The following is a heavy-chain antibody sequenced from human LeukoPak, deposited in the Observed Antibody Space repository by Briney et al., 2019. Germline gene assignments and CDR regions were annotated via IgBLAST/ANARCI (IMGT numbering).Heavy chain of an antibody. J-gene: IGHJ4*02. V-gene: IGHV5-51*03. CDR3: ATTTEPYAILTRWVGDY. Sequence: GEPLKFSCKGFGSSFTSSWLGWVGKLPGKGWEGLGFIFPGDSDTRYSPSFQGQVTISADKSISTAYLQWSSLKASDTAMYYCATTTEPYAILTRWVGDYWGQGTLVTVSS. D-gene: IGHD1-26*01. CDR2: IFPGDSDT. CDR1: GSSFTSSW.